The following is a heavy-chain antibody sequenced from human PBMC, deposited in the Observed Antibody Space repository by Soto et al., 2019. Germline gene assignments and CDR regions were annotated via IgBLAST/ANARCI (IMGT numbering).Heavy chain of an antibody. V-gene: IGHV3-30-3*01. CDR1: GFTFSSYA. J-gene: IGHJ3*02. CDR3: ARDIEMATIDAFDI. D-gene: IGHD5-12*01. Sequence: PGGSLRLSCAASGFTFSSYAMHWVRQAPGKGLEWVAVISYDGSNKYYADSVKGRFTISRDNSKNTLYLQMNSLRAEDTAVYYCARDIEMATIDAFDIWGQGTMVTVSS. CDR2: ISYDGSNK.